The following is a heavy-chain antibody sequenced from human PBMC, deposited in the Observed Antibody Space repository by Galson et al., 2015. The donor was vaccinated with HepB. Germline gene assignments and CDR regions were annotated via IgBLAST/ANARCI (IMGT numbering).Heavy chain of an antibody. CDR3: ARDIVVVVAAAWDSYYYYGMDV. CDR2: ISSSSSYI. Sequence: SLRLSCAASGFTFSSYSMNWVRQAPGKGLEWVSSISSSSSYIYYADSVKGRFTISRDNAKNSLYLQMNSLRAEDTAVYYCARDIVVVVAAAWDSYYYYGMDVWGQGTTVTVSS. D-gene: IGHD2-15*01. J-gene: IGHJ6*02. CDR1: GFTFSSYS. V-gene: IGHV3-21*01.